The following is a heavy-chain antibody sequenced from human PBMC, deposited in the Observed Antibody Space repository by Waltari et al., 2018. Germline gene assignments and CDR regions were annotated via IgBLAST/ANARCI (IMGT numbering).Heavy chain of an antibody. Sequence: HVQLQESGPGLVKPSETLSLTCSVSGDFPSDDHWTWIRQAPGKGLEWIAYLRNTGGTKCTPSLESRVTLSVVTSKRQFSLRLTSVTAADTAVYYCARLSTKYQDSLGWGFFDQWGQGILVTVSS. V-gene: IGHV4-59*08. CDR3: ARLSTKYQDSLGWGFFDQ. CDR1: GDFPSDDH. D-gene: IGHD3-22*01. CDR2: LRNTGGT. J-gene: IGHJ4*02.